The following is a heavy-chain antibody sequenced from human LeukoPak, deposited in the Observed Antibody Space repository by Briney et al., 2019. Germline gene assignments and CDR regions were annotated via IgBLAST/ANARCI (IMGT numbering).Heavy chain of an antibody. CDR1: GGSISSYY. CDR3: ARDGIVATIDYYYYYGMDV. Sequence: SETLSLTCTVSGGSISSYYWSWIRQPAGKGLEWIGRIYTSGSTNYNPSLKSRVTMSVDTSKNQFSLKLSSVTAADTAVYYCARDGIVATIDYYYYYGMDVWGQGTTVTVSS. D-gene: IGHD5-12*01. CDR2: IYTSGST. J-gene: IGHJ6*02. V-gene: IGHV4-4*07.